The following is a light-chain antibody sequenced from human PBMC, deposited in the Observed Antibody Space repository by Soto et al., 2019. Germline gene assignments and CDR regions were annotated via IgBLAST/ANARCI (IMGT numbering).Light chain of an antibody. CDR1: QSLLSGDGRTY. V-gene: IGKV2D-29*01. J-gene: IGKJ4*02. Sequence: EIVMTPSPPSLPVTPGQPASISCKSSQSLLSGDGRTYLYWYLQRPGQPPRLLMNEVSIRSSGVPERFTGSGSGTDFTLKISRVEAEDSGVYYCMQAGRLPLTFGGGTNVEI. CDR3: MQAGRLPLT. CDR2: EVS.